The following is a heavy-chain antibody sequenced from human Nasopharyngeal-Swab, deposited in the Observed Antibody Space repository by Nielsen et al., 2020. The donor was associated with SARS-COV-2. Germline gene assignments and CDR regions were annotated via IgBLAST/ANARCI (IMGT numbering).Heavy chain of an antibody. J-gene: IGHJ6*03. CDR1: GGTFNSYA. V-gene: IGHV1-69*06. Sequence: SVKVSCKPSGGTFNSYAFSWVRQAPGQGLEWMGRIIPVFGTTNYAQDFQGRVTITADKTTATAYIQLSSLRSEDTAVYYCARESGSSQYSAYYMDVWGKGTAVTVSS. D-gene: IGHD2-15*01. CDR2: IIPVFGTT. CDR3: ARESGSSQYSAYYMDV.